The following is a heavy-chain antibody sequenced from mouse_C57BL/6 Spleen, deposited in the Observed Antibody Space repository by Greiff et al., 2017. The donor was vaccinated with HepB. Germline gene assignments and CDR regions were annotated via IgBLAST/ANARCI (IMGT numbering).Heavy chain of an antibody. CDR2: IYPGSGNT. J-gene: IGHJ2*01. CDR1: GYSFTSYY. D-gene: IGHD1-1*01. Sequence: QVQLQQSGPELVKPGASVKISCKASGYSFTSYYIHWVKQRPGQGLEWIGWIYPGSGNTKYNEKFKGKATLTADTSSSTAYMQLSSLTSEDSAVYYCARGSSPGLFDYWGQGTTLTVSS. CDR3: ARGSSPGLFDY. V-gene: IGHV1-66*01.